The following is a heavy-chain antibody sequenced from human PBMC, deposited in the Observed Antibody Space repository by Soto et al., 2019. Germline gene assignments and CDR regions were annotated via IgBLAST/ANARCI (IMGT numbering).Heavy chain of an antibody. Sequence: QEQLVESGGGVVQPGRSLRLSCVASGFMFSSYAMHWVRQAPGQGLEGVAVISYDGSKKYYTDSVKGRYTISRDDSKNTLYLQMNSLRVEDTAVYYCARAPHGMDVWGQGTTVTVSS. CDR1: GFMFSSYA. V-gene: IGHV3-30-3*01. CDR2: ISYDGSKK. CDR3: ARAPHGMDV. J-gene: IGHJ6*02.